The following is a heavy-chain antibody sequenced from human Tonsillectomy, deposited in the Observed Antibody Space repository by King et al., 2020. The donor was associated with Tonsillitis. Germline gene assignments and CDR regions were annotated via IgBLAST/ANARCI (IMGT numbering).Heavy chain of an antibody. Sequence: VQLQESGPGLVKPSETLSLTCVVSGYSISSGYYWGWIRQPPGKGLEWIGSSYHSGITYSNPSLRSRLGISVDTSKNQFSLKLSSVTAADTAVYYCASVVYEMTTVEGPFGYWGQGALVTVSS. D-gene: IGHD4-11*01. CDR3: ASVVYEMTTVEGPFGY. CDR1: GYSISSGYY. CDR2: SYHSGIT. V-gene: IGHV4-38-2*01. J-gene: IGHJ4*02.